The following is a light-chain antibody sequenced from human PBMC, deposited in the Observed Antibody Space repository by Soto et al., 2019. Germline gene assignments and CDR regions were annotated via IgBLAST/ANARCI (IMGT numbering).Light chain of an antibody. V-gene: IGKV1-39*01. CDR3: QKYNSAPLT. J-gene: IGKJ4*01. CDR1: QSISSY. Sequence: IHMTPSPSSLSASVVDRFSITCLASQSISSYLNWYQQKPGKAAKLLIYAASSLLSGVPSRFSGSGSGTDFTITISSLQTEDVADYYCQKYNSAPLTFGGGTKVEIK. CDR2: AAS.